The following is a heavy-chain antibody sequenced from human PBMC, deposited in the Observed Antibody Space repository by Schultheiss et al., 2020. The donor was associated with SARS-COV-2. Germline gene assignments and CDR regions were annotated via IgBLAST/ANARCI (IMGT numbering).Heavy chain of an antibody. J-gene: IGHJ4*02. V-gene: IGHV1-69*06. CDR2: IIPIFGTA. D-gene: IGHD1/OR15-1a*01. Sequence: KISCKASGYTFTGYYMHWVRQAPGQGLEWMGGIIPIFGTANYAQKFQGRVTITADKSTSTAYMELSSLRSEDTAVYYCARWRSKQLDYWGQGTLVTVSS. CDR1: GYTFTGYY. CDR3: ARWRSKQLDY.